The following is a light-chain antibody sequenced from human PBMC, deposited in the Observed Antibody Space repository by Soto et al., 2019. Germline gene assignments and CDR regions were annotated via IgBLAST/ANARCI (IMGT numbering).Light chain of an antibody. CDR3: PSYDSSLRGVR. J-gene: IGLJ2*01. CDR2: GNS. V-gene: IGLV1-40*01. CDR1: SSNIGAGYD. Sequence: QSVLTQPPSVSGAPGQRVTISCTGSSSNIGAGYDVHWYQQLPGTTPKLLIYGNSNRPSGVPDRFSGSKSGTSASLAITGLQAEDEAYYYCPSYDSSLRGVRVGGGTKLTVL.